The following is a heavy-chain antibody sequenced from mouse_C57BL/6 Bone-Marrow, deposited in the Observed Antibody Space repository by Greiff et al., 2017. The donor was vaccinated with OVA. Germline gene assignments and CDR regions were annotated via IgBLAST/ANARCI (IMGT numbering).Heavy chain of an antibody. CDR1: GFPFSSYG. J-gene: IGHJ2*01. CDR2: ISSGGSYT. Sequence: EVHLVESGGDLVKPGGSLKLSCAASGFPFSSYGMSWVRQTPDKRLEWVATISSGGSYTYYPDSVKGRFTISRDNAKNTLYLQMSSLKSEDTAMYYCARHGGNYLGQGTTLTVSS. CDR3: ARHGGNY. V-gene: IGHV5-6*01.